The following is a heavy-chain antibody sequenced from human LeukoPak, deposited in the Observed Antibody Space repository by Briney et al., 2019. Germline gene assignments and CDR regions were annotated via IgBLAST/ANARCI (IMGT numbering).Heavy chain of an antibody. CDR2: IRYDGSNK. CDR1: GFTFSSYG. Sequence: GGSLRLSCAASGFTFSSYGMHWVRQAPGKGLEWVAFIRYDGSNKYYADSVKGRFTISRDNSKNTLFLQMTSLRVEDTAVYYCAKELYGWYYDYWGQGTLVTVSS. V-gene: IGHV3-30*02. J-gene: IGHJ4*02. CDR3: AKELYGWYYDY. D-gene: IGHD6-19*01.